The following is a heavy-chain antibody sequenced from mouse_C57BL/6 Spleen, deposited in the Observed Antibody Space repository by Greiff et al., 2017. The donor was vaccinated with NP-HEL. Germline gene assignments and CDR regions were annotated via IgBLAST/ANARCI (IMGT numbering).Heavy chain of an antibody. CDR2: ISDGGSYT. Sequence: DVMLVESGGGLVKPGGSLKLSCAASGFTFSSYAMSWVRQTPEKRLEWVATISDGGSYTYYPDNVKGRFTISRDNAKNNLYLQMSHLKSEDTAMYYCARDLTTVVPYYFDYWGQGTTLTVSS. D-gene: IGHD1-1*01. CDR3: ARDLTTVVPYYFDY. V-gene: IGHV5-4*01. J-gene: IGHJ2*01. CDR1: GFTFSSYA.